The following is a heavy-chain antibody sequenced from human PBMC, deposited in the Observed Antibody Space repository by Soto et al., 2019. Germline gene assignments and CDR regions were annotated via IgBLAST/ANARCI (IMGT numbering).Heavy chain of an antibody. D-gene: IGHD2-21*02. CDR2: ISYDGSNK. Sequence: QVQLVESGGGVVQPGRSLRLSCAASGFTFSSYGMHWVRQAPGKGLEWVAVISYDGSNKYYADSVKGRFTISRDNSKNTLYLQMNSLRAEDTVVYYCAKGLAYCGGDCYSHFDLWGRGTLVTDSS. CDR3: AKGLAYCGGDCYSHFDL. V-gene: IGHV3-30*18. J-gene: IGHJ2*01. CDR1: GFTFSSYG.